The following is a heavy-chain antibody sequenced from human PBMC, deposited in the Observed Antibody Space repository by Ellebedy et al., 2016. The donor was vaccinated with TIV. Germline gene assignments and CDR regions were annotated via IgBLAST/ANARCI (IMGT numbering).Heavy chain of an antibody. CDR1: GGSINIDNYH. CDR3: ARDPALPRGRFDT. Sequence: MPSETLSLTCTVSGGSINIDNYHWAWIRQPPGKGLEWIGSIYYSGSAYYNPSLKSRVTVSVDTSKNQFSLNLSSVTAADTAVYYCARDPALPRGRFDTWGQGTLVTVSS. J-gene: IGHJ5*02. CDR2: IYYSGSA. V-gene: IGHV4-39*07.